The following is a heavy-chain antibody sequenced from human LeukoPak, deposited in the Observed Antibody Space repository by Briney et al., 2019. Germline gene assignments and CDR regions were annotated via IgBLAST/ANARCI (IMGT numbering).Heavy chain of an antibody. CDR3: ARDPGTGDDASDI. CDR1: GGSISSSSYN. CDR2: IYYSGST. J-gene: IGHJ3*02. V-gene: IGHV4-39*07. D-gene: IGHD7-27*01. Sequence: PSETLSLTCTVSGGSISSSSYNWGWIRQPPGKGLEWIGSIYYSGSTYYNPSLKSRVTISVDMSKNQFSLKLSSVTAADTAVYYCARDPGTGDDASDIWGQGTMVTVSS.